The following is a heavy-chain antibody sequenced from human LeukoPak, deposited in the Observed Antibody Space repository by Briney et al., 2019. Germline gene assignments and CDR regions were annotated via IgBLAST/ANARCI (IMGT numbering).Heavy chain of an antibody. Sequence: EASVKVSCKASGYTFTSYGISWVRQAPGQGLEWMGWISAYNGNTNYAQKLQGRVTMTTDTSTSTAYMELRSLRSDDTAVYYCARRVGGDEEGDYYYYGMDVWGQGTTVTVSS. CDR1: GYTFTSYG. V-gene: IGHV1-18*01. CDR2: ISAYNGNT. J-gene: IGHJ6*02. CDR3: ARRVGGDEEGDYYYYGMDV. D-gene: IGHD2-21*02.